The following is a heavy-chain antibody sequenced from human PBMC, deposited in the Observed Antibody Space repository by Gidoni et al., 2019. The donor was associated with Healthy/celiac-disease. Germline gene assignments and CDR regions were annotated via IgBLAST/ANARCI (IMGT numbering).Heavy chain of an antibody. V-gene: IGHV3-30-3*01. Sequence: QVQLVESGGGVVQPGRSLRLSCAASGFPFSSYARHWVRQAPGKGLEWVAVISYDGSNKYYADSVKGRFTISRDNSKNTLYLQMNSLRAEDTAVYYCARDYYDSSAVMDVWGQGTTVTVSS. J-gene: IGHJ6*02. CDR1: GFPFSSYA. D-gene: IGHD3-22*01. CDR3: ARDYYDSSAVMDV. CDR2: ISYDGSNK.